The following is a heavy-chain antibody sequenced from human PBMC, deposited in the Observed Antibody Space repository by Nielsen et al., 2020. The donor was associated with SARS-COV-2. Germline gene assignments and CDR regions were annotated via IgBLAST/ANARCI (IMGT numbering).Heavy chain of an antibody. CDR2: ISYDGSNK. Sequence: GESLKISCAASGFTFSSYAMHWVRQAPGKGLEWVAVISYDGSNKYYADSVKGRFTISRDNSKNTLYLQMNSLRAEDTAVYYCARVDYWGQGTLVTVSS. CDR3: ARVDY. CDR1: GFTFSSYA. V-gene: IGHV3-30*04. J-gene: IGHJ4*02.